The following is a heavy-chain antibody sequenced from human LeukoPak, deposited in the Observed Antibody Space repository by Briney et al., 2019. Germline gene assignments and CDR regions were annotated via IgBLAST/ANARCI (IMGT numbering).Heavy chain of an antibody. V-gene: IGHV1-24*01. CDR2: FVPEDGET. D-gene: IGHD2-21*02. CDR3: VTAPVFSDSYFKY. CDR1: GYNLTELS. J-gene: IGHJ4*02. Sequence: ASVKVSCKVSGYNLTELSMHWVRQAPGKGLKWMGRFVPEDGETIYAQKFQGGVTMTEDTSTGTAYMELSSLRSEDTAVYYCVTAPVFSDSYFKYWGQGTLVTVSS.